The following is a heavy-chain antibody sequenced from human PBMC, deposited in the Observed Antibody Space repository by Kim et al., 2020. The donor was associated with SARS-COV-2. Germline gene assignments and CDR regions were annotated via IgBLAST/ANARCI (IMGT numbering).Heavy chain of an antibody. CDR2: T. D-gene: IGHD2-15*01. J-gene: IGHJ4*02. V-gene: IGHV3-23*05. CDR3: MRGGWGGILDH. Sequence: TDYVDSVKCRFTSSRDNAKNTLYLQMNSLRADDTALYYCMRGGWGGILDHWGQGTLVTVSS.